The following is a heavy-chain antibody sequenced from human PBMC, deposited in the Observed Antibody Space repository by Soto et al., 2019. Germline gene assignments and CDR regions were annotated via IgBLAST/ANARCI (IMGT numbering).Heavy chain of an antibody. D-gene: IGHD3-9*01. Sequence: EVHLVESGGGLLMPGGSLRLSCAASGVTFNIYSMSWVRQAPGKGLDWVSSVSGSGRSIYYAYSLKGRFTLSRDNAKNSLYLQMNSLTAEDTGVYFCVRDYEPDTLAGRRKNNWFGPWGQGTLVTVSS. CDR3: VRDYEPDTLAGRRKNNWFGP. CDR2: VSGSGRSI. J-gene: IGHJ5*02. CDR1: GVTFNIYS. V-gene: IGHV3-21*01.